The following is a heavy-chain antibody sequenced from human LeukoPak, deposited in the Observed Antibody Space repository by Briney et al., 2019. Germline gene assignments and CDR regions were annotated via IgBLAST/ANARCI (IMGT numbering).Heavy chain of an antibody. Sequence: SETLSLTCTVSGGSISSYYWSWIRQPPGKGLEWIGYIHYSGSTNYNPSLKSRVTISVDTSKNQFSLKLSSVTAADTAVYYCARGGYCSSTSCYGGRIDYWGQGTLVTVSS. D-gene: IGHD2-2*01. V-gene: IGHV4-59*12. J-gene: IGHJ4*02. CDR1: GGSISSYY. CDR2: IHYSGST. CDR3: ARGGYCSSTSCYGGRIDY.